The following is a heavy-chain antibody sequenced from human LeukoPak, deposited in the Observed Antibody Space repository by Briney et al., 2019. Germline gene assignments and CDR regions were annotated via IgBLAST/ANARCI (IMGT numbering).Heavy chain of an antibody. CDR2: IIPIFGTP. D-gene: IGHD2-15*01. CDR3: ARDGGYCSGGSCYNWFDP. J-gene: IGHJ5*02. V-gene: IGHV1-69*13. CDR1: GGTFRSYA. Sequence: SVKVSCKASGGTFRSYAISWVRQAPGQGLEWMGGIIPIFGTPNYAQKFQGRVTITADESTSTAYMELSSLRSEDTAVYYCARDGGYCSGGSCYNWFDPWGQGTLVTVSS.